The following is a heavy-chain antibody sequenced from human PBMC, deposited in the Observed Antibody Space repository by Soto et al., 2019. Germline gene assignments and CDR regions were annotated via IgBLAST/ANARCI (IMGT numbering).Heavy chain of an antibody. V-gene: IGHV4-39*01. Sequence: PSVTLSLTCTVPGGSISSSSYYWDWIRQPPGKGLKWIGSIYYSGSTYYNPSLKGRVTISVDTSKSQFSLKLSSVTAADTAVYYCAARITGYSSGWANFDYWGQGTLVTVSS. CDR3: AARITGYSSGWANFDY. CDR1: GGSISSSSYY. J-gene: IGHJ4*02. CDR2: IYYSGST. D-gene: IGHD6-19*01.